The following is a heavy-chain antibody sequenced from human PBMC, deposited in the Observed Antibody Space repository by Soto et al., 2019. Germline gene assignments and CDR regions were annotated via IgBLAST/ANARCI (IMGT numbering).Heavy chain of an antibody. CDR1: GFTFTSCA. J-gene: IGHJ3*02. CDR3: AADISIVGATEAFDI. Sequence: ASVKVSCKASGFTFTSCAVQWVRQARGQRLEWIGWIVVGSGNTNYAQKFQERVTITRDMSTSTAYMELSSLRSEDTAVYYCAADISIVGATEAFDIWGQGAMVTVSS. V-gene: IGHV1-58*01. D-gene: IGHD1-26*01. CDR2: IVVGSGNT.